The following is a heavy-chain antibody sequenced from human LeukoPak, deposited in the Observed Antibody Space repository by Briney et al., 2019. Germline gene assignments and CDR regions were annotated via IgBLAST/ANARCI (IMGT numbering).Heavy chain of an antibody. D-gene: IGHD6-13*01. CDR3: ARAFSSSWSFFDH. CDR1: GVSISNYY. V-gene: IGHV4-59*01. CDR2: VSYSGST. Sequence: SSETLSLTWTVSGVSISNYYWSWIRQPPGKGLEWIGCVSYSGSTSCHPSLECRVTILVDTSKNQFSLKLSAVTAADTAVYYCARAFSSSWSFFDHWGQGTLVTVSS. J-gene: IGHJ4*02.